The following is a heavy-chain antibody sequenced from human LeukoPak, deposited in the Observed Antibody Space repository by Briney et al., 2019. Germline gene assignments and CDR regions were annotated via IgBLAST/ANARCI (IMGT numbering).Heavy chain of an antibody. V-gene: IGHV4-39*06. CDR1: GGSITNANYY. Sequence: SETLSLTCTVSGGSITNANYYWGWIRQPPGKGLEWIGSIYYSGSTFYNPSLKSRVTISVDTSKNQFTLNLNSVTAADTAVYYCASLGYSSSWYYFDYWGQGTLVTVSS. J-gene: IGHJ4*02. D-gene: IGHD6-13*01. CDR2: IYYSGST. CDR3: ASLGYSSSWYYFDY.